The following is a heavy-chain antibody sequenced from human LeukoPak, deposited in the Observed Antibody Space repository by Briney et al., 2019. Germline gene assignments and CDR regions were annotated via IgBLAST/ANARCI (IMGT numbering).Heavy chain of an antibody. CDR3: ARGIGVTARDQFDS. J-gene: IGHJ4*02. D-gene: IGHD2-15*01. CDR2: IFYSGTT. Sequence: SETLSLTCTVSGDSINSYYWSWIRQPPGKGLEWIGYIFYSGTTNYNPSLKSRVTISIDTSRNHFSLKLTSVTAADTAVYYCARGIGVTARDQFDSWGQGTLVTVSS. CDR1: GDSINSYY. V-gene: IGHV4-59*08.